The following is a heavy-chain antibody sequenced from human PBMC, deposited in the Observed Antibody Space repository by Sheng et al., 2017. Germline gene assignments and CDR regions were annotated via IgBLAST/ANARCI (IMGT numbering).Heavy chain of an antibody. CDR3: ARTLEGYMDV. CDR1: GGSFSGYY. CDR2: INHSGST. Sequence: QVQLQQWGAGLLKPSETRSLTCAVYGGSFSGYYWSWIRQPPGKGLEWIGEINHSGSTNYNPSLKSRVTISVDTSKNQFSLKLSSVTAADTAVYYCARTLEGYMDVWGQGTTVTVSS. J-gene: IGHJ6*03. V-gene: IGHV4-34*01.